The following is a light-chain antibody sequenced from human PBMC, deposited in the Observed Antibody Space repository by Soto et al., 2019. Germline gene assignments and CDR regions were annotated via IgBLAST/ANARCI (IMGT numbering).Light chain of an antibody. CDR3: QQYESTPPT. J-gene: IGKJ2*01. CDR2: WAS. Sequence: DIVMTQSPDSLAVSLGERATINCKSSQSVLYSSNNKNYLAWYQQRPGQPPKLLIYWASTRESGVPDRFSGSGSWTDFTLTITSLQAEDVAVYYCQQYESTPPTFGQGTKLDIK. V-gene: IGKV4-1*01. CDR1: QSVLYSSNNKNY.